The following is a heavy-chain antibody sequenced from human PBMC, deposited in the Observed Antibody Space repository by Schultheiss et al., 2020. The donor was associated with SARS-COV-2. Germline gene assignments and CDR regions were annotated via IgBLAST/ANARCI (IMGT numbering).Heavy chain of an antibody. CDR1: GFIFTSYG. Sequence: GGSLRLSCEASGFIFTSYGMHWVRQAPGKGLEWVALLSYDGGNKLYADSVKGRFAISRDNSKNTLYLQMNSLRAEDTAVYYCARDHSGHDYWGQGTLVTVSS. J-gene: IGHJ4*02. V-gene: IGHV3-30*03. CDR2: LSYDGGNK. CDR3: ARDHSGHDY. D-gene: IGHD1-26*01.